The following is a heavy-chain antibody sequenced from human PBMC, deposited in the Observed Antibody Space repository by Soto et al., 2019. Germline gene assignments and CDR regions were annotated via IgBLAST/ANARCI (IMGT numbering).Heavy chain of an antibody. CDR3: ERKPKYSRSSARFAYYYYVIEV. D-gene: IGHD6-6*01. CDR1: GGTFSSYA. J-gene: IGHJ6*02. Sequence: QVQLVQSGAEVKKPGSSVKVSCKASGGTFSSYAISWVRQAPGEGLEWRGGIIPIFGTANYEPKFQGRVTITADESTSTAYMELSSLSSEYTDVYYCERKPKYSRSSARFAYYYYVIEVWGQGTTVTLS. CDR2: IIPIFGTA. V-gene: IGHV1-69*01.